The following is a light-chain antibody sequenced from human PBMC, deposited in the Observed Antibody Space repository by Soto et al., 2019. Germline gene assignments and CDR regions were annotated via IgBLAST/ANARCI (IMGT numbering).Light chain of an antibody. CDR1: SSDVGGYNY. CDR2: DVS. Sequence: VLAQPRSVSGSPGQSVTISCTGTSSDVGGYNYVSWYQQHPGKAPKLMIYDVSKRPSGVPDRFSGSKSGNTASLTISGLQAEDEADYYCCSYAGSYTWVFGTGTKVTV. J-gene: IGLJ1*01. CDR3: CSYAGSYTWV. V-gene: IGLV2-11*01.